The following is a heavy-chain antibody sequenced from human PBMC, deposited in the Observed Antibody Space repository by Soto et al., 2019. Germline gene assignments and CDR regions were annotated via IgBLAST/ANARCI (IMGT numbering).Heavy chain of an antibody. V-gene: IGHV4-31*03. CDR2: IYYSGST. CDR3: ARASGGYSYGYRY. D-gene: IGHD5-18*01. J-gene: IGHJ4*02. Sequence: SETRSLTCTVSGGSISSGGYYWSWIRQHPGKGLEWIGYIYYSGSTYYNPSLKSRVTISVDTSKNQFSLKLSSVTAADTAVYYCARASGGYSYGYRYWGQGTLVTVSS. CDR1: GGSISSGGYY.